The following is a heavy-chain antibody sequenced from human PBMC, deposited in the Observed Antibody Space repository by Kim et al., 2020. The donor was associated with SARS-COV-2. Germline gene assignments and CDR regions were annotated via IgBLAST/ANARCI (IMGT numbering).Heavy chain of an antibody. CDR3: RPVRNKEVRSLVHG. CDR1: GLTFSNNW. J-gene: IGHJ1*01. Sequence: GGSLRLSCVVSGLTFSNNWMSWVRQAPGKGLEWVSDINSGGCADYSVYAVEGRFTISGNNDKTSLHLQKSRLGAEATAEYYWRPVRNKEVRSLVHGWG. V-gene: IGHV3-7*03. D-gene: IGHD3-10*01. CDR2: INSGGCAD.